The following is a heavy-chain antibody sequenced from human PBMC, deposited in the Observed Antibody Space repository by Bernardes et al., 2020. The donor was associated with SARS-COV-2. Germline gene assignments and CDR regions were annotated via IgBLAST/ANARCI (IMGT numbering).Heavy chain of an antibody. V-gene: IGHV1-8*01. Sequence: ASVKVSCKASGYTFTSYDINWVRQATGQGLEWMGWMNPNSGNTGFAQKFQGRVTMTWSTSISTAYMELSSLRSEDTAVYYCARGVSEYTNYYFDYWGQGTLVTVSS. CDR2: MNPNSGNT. J-gene: IGHJ4*02. CDR3: ARGVSEYTNYYFDY. CDR1: GYTFTSYD. D-gene: IGHD4-4*01.